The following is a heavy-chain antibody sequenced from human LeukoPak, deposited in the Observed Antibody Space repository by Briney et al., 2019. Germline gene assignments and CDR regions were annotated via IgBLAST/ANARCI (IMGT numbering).Heavy chain of an antibody. D-gene: IGHD6-13*01. CDR2: IYSDNT. V-gene: IGHV3-53*01. CDR3: ARGRRRIAAAGATPPAPYFDY. J-gene: IGHJ4*02. CDR1: GFTVSSNS. Sequence: GGSLRLSCTVSGFTVSSNSMSWVRQAPGKGLEWVSFIYSDNTHYSDSVKGRFTISRDNSKNTLYLQMNSLRAEDTAVYYCARGRRRIAAAGATPPAPYFDYWGQGTLVTVSS.